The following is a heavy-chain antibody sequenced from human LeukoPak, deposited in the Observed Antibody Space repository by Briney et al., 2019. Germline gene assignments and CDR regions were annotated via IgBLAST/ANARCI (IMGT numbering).Heavy chain of an antibody. CDR1: GLTFSNYW. Sequence: PGGSLRLSCAVSGLTFSNYWMHWVRQAPGKGLVWVSRISNDGTSTSYADSVKGRFTISRDNAKNTLYLQMNSLRVEDTAVYYCARMHRYGRCWGQGTLVTVSS. V-gene: IGHV3-74*01. J-gene: IGHJ4*02. CDR3: ARMHRYGRC. D-gene: IGHD5-18*01. CDR2: ISNDGTST.